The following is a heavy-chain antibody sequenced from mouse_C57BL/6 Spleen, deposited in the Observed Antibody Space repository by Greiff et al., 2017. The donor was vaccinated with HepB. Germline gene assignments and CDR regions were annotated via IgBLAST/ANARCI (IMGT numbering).Heavy chain of an antibody. D-gene: IGHD1-1*01. CDR2: INPNNGGT. J-gene: IGHJ1*03. Sequence: VQLQQSGPELVKPGASVKIPCKASGYTFTDYNMDWVKQSHGKSLEWIGDINPNNGGTIYNQKFKGKATLTVDKSSSTAYMELRSLTSEDTAVYYCARIPYDYGSSYWYFDVWGTGTTVTVSS. V-gene: IGHV1-18*01. CDR1: GYTFTDYN. CDR3: ARIPYDYGSSYWYFDV.